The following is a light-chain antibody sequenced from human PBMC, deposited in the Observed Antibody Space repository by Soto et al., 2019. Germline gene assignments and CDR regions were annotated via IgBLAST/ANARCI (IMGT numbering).Light chain of an antibody. V-gene: IGKV3-20*01. CDR2: GAS. J-gene: IGKJ5*01. CDR3: QQYRMSPNT. Sequence: TQSPSSLSASVGDRVTITCQASQRIGRNYLAWYQLRPGQAPRLLIYGASTRATGIPDRFSGSGSGTDFSLTIRGLKPEDFAVYYCQQYRMSPNTFGQGTRLEIK. CDR1: QRIGRNY.